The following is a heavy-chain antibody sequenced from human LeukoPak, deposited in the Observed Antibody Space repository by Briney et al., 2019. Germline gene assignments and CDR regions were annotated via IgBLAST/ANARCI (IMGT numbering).Heavy chain of an antibody. D-gene: IGHD2-15*01. J-gene: IGHJ4*02. CDR2: ISSSSSYI. CDR3: ARAHVVAKGDY. Sequence: GGSLRLSCAASGFTFSSYSMNWVRQAPGKGLEWVSSISSSSSYIYYADSVKGRFTTSRDNAKNSLYLQMNSLRAEDTAVYYCARAHVVAKGDYWGQGTLVTVSS. CDR1: GFTFSSYS. V-gene: IGHV3-21*01.